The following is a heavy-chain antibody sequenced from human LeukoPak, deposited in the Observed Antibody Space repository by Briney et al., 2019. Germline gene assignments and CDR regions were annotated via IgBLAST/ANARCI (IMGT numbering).Heavy chain of an antibody. Sequence: PGGSLRLSCAASGFTFSTYWMSWVRQAPGKGLEWVANIKQDGSEKYYVDSVKGRFTISRDNSKNTLYLQMNSLRAEDTAVYYCAKGDAMIDYWGQGTLVTVSS. CDR1: GFTFSTYW. CDR2: IKQDGSEK. J-gene: IGHJ4*02. V-gene: IGHV3-7*01. CDR3: AKGDAMIDY. D-gene: IGHD3-22*01.